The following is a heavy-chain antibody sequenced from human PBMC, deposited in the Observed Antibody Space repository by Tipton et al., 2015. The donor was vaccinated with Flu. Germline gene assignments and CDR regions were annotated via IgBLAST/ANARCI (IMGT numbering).Heavy chain of an antibody. Sequence: AVSGFTFSGHWMHWVRQAPGKGLVWVSHINKDGSTTDYADSVKGRFTISRDNAKNTVYLQMNSLRAEDTAVYYCVRTLGGAGAYWGPGTLVTVSS. D-gene: IGHD6-19*01. CDR1: GFTFSGHW. V-gene: IGHV3-74*01. CDR3: VRTLGGAGAY. J-gene: IGHJ4*02. CDR2: INKDGSTT.